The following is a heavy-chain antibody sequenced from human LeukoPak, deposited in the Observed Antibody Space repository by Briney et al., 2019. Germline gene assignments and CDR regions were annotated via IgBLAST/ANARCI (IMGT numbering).Heavy chain of an antibody. V-gene: IGHV4-4*02. CDR1: GGSFSSSNW. CDR2: INNSGCT. D-gene: IGHD6-13*01. Sequence: SETLSLTCAVSGGSFSSSNWWGGGHPPPGRGRGGFGVINNSGCTNYNPSLKGRFTISVDNAKNQFSLKLSSVTAADTAVYYCASRYSSSWGPHFDYWGQGTLVTVSS. J-gene: IGHJ4*02. CDR3: ASRYSSSWGPHFDY.